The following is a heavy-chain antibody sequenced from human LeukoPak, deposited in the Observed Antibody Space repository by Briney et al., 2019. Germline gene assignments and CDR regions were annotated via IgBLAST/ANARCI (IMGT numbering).Heavy chain of an antibody. CDR2: INPSGGST. D-gene: IGHD6-13*01. V-gene: IGHV1-46*01. J-gene: IGHJ4*02. Sequence: ASVKVSCKASGYTFTSYYMHWVREAPGQGLEWMGIINPSGGSTSYAQKFQGRVTMTRDTSTSTVYMELSSLRSEDTAVYYCAREPQGQQLDYWGQGTLVTVSS. CDR1: GYTFTSYY. CDR3: AREPQGQQLDY.